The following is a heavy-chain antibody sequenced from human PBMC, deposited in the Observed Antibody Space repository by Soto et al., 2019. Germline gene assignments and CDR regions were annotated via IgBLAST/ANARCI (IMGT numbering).Heavy chain of an antibody. Sequence: EVQVLESGGGLVQPGGSLRLSCAASGFTFSNFAMSWVRHAPGKGLEWVSEISGSTGSTYYADSVKGRFTISRDNSKNTLHLQMNSLRAEDTAVYYCAKDTSSSPYYMDVWGKGTTVTVS. CDR1: GFTFSNFA. V-gene: IGHV3-23*01. CDR3: AKDTSSSPYYMDV. J-gene: IGHJ6*03. D-gene: IGHD2-2*01. CDR2: ISGSTGST.